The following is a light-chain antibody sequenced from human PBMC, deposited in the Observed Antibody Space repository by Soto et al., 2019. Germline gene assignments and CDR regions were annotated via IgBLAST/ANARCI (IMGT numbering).Light chain of an antibody. J-gene: IGLJ2*01. V-gene: IGLV6-57*04. CDR1: SGSIASFF. Sequence: NFMLTQPHSVSESPGKTVTLSCTRTSGSIASFFVQWYQQRPGSAPTTVIFEDNQRPSGVPDRFSGSIDSSSNSASLTISGLRTEDEADYYCQSYDSTNHVVFGGGTKLTVL. CDR3: QSYDSTNHVV. CDR2: EDN.